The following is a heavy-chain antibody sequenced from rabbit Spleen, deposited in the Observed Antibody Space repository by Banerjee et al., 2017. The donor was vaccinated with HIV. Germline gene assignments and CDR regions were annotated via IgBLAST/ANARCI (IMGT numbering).Heavy chain of an antibody. CDR1: GFSFNGFSFNGGYD. J-gene: IGHJ6*01. V-gene: IGHV1S40*01. Sequence: QSLEESGGGLVKPGASLTLTCKASGFSFNGFSFNGGYDMCWVRQAPGKGLEWVACAYAGNSGSTYSTTWAKGRFTISKTSSTTVTLQMTSLTAADTATYFCARDAGTSFSTYGMDLWGQGTLVTVS. CDR2: AYAGNSGST. D-gene: IGHD8-1*01. CDR3: ARDAGTSFSTYGMDL.